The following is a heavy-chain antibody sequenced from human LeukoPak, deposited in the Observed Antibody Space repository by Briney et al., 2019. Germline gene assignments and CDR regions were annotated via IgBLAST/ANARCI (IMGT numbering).Heavy chain of an antibody. Sequence: SGGSLRLSCSASGFTFSSFAMHWVRQAPGKGLEYVAAISRNGGSTYYADSVKGRFTTSRDNSKNTLYLQMSSLRAEDTAVYLCVKDLRSDFMGVLSRYLSYWGQGTLVTVSS. J-gene: IGHJ4*02. D-gene: IGHD2/OR15-2a*01. CDR1: GFTFSSFA. CDR3: VKDLRSDFMGVLSRYLSY. V-gene: IGHV3-64D*09. CDR2: ISRNGGST.